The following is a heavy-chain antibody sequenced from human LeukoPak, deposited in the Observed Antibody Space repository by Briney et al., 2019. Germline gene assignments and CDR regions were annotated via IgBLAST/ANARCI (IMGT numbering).Heavy chain of an antibody. CDR3: ARFRMAGIDY. Sequence: PSETLSLTCTVSGDSISGHYWSWIRQPPGKGLEWIGYIYYSGSTNYNPSLKSRVTISVDTSKNQFSLKLSSVTAADTAVYYCARFRMAGIDYWGQGTLVTVSS. D-gene: IGHD6-19*01. CDR1: GDSISGHY. V-gene: IGHV4-59*11. J-gene: IGHJ4*02. CDR2: IYYSGST.